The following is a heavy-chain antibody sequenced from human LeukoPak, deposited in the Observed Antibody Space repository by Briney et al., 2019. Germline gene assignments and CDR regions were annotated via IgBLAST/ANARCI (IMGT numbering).Heavy chain of an antibody. CDR1: GGSISSYY. CDR3: ARGVFPWNYFDY. CDR2: IYYSGST. Sequence: SETLSLTCTVSGGSISSYYWSWIRQPPGKGLEWIGYIYYSGSTNYNPSLKSRVTISVDTSKNQFSLKLSSVTAADTAVYYCARGVFPWNYFDYWGQGTPVTVSS. V-gene: IGHV4-59*01. J-gene: IGHJ4*02. D-gene: IGHD1-1*01.